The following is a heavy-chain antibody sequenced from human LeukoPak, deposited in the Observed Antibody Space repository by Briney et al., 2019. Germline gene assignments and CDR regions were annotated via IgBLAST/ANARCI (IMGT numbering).Heavy chain of an antibody. CDR3: TRSRTSAPYDKNLCF. Sequence: GGSLRLSCAASGFTFSSYNMSWVREAPGKGLEWVSSISSSINYIYHADSVKGRFTISRDYTQNSVYLQMNSLKDEDTAVYYCTRSRTSAPYDKNLCFWGQGTLVIVSS. D-gene: IGHD3-16*01. V-gene: IGHV3-21*01. J-gene: IGHJ4*02. CDR2: ISSSINYI. CDR1: GFTFSSYN.